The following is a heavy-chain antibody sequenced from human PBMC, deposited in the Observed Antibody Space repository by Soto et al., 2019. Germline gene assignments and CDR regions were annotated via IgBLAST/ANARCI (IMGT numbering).Heavy chain of an antibody. CDR2: INHSGST. CDR1: GGSFSGYY. V-gene: IGHV4-34*01. Sequence: QVQLQQWGAGLLKPSETLSLTCAVYGGSFSGYYWSWIRQPPGKGLEWLGEINHSGSTNYNPSLKSRVTIAGDTSKNQFALKLSSVTAADTAVYYCARGAITMVRGVPRPRRRFDPWGEGTLVTVSS. D-gene: IGHD3-10*01. CDR3: ARGAITMVRGVPRPRRRFDP. J-gene: IGHJ5*02.